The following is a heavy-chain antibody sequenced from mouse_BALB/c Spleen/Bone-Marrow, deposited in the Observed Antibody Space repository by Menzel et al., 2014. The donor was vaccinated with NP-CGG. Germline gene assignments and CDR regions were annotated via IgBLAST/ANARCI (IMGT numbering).Heavy chain of an antibody. CDR2: INPGSSTI. CDR1: GFDFSGFW. J-gene: IGHJ3*01. Sequence: EVKLMESGGGLVQPGGSLKLSCAASGFDFSGFWMGWVRQAPGKGLEWIGEINPGSSTINYTPSLKDRFIISRDNAKNTLYLQMSKVRSEDTALYYCGRLGYYGVFAYWGQGTLVTVSA. D-gene: IGHD2-3*01. CDR3: GRLGYYGVFAY. V-gene: IGHV4-1*02.